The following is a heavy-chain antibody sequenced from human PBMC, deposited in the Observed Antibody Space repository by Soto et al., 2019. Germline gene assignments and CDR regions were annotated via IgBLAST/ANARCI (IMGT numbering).Heavy chain of an antibody. CDR1: GGSFSGYY. CDR2: INHSGST. D-gene: IGHD3-16*01. Sequence: SETLSLTCAVYGGSFSGYYWSWIRQPPGKGLEWIGEINHSGSTNYNPSLKSRVTISVDTSKNQFSLKLSSVTAADTAVYYCARDGGVVRSFDYWGQGTLVTV. V-gene: IGHV4-34*01. J-gene: IGHJ4*02. CDR3: ARDGGVVRSFDY.